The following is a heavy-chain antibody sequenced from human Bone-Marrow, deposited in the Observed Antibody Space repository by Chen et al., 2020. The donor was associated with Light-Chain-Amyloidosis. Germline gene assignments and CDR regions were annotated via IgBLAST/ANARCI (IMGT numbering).Heavy chain of an antibody. CDR2: ISSSSSTI. V-gene: IGHV3-48*01. CDR3: ARDEAAAAGTVPGPYYYYYYMDV. D-gene: IGHD6-13*01. Sequence: EVQLVESGGGLVQPGGSLRLSGAASGFTFSSYSMNWVRQAPGKGLEWVSYISSSSSTIYYADSVKGRFTISRDNAKNSLYLQMNSLRAEDTAVYYCARDEAAAAGTVPGPYYYYYYMDVWGKGTTVTVSS. J-gene: IGHJ6*03. CDR1: GFTFSSYS.